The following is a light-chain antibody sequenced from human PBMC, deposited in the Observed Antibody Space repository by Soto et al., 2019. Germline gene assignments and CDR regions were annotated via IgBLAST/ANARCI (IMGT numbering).Light chain of an antibody. J-gene: IGLJ1*01. CDR1: SSDVGGYNS. CDR2: EVT. V-gene: IGLV2-8*01. Sequence: QSVLTQSPSASGSPGQSVTISCIGNSSDVGGYNSVSWYQHHPGKAPKLIIYEVTKRPSGVPDRFSDSRHGTTPSLTVSGLQAEDEADYYCGSYAGGNTVVFGTGTKV. CDR3: GSYAGGNTVV.